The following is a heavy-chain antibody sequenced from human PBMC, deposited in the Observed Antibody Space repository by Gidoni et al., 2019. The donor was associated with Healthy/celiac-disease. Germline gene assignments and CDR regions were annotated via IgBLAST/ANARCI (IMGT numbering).Heavy chain of an antibody. V-gene: IGHV4-61*02. J-gene: IGHJ4*02. CDR1: GGSISSGSYY. D-gene: IGHD6-13*01. Sequence: QVQLQESGPGLVKPSQTLSLTCTVSGGSISSGSYYWSWLRQPAGKGLEWIGRIYTSGRTNYNPSLKSRVTISVDTSKNQFSLKLSSVTAADTAVYYCARGGGSSWYSHIDYWGQGTLVTVSS. CDR2: IYTSGRT. CDR3: ARGGGSSWYSHIDY.